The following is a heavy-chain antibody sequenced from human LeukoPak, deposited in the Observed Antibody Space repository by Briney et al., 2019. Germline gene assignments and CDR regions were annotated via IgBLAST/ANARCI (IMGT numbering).Heavy chain of an antibody. V-gene: IGHV1-18*01. CDR1: GYTFTSYD. CDR3: ARSGYYDSSGYYYLGDY. Sequence: ASVKVSCKASGYTFTSYDVSWVRQAPGQGLEWMGWISAYNGNTNYAQKLQGRVTMTTDISTSTAYMELRSLRSDDTAVYYCARSGYYDSSGYYYLGDYWGQGTLVTVSS. J-gene: IGHJ4*02. D-gene: IGHD3-22*01. CDR2: ISAYNGNT.